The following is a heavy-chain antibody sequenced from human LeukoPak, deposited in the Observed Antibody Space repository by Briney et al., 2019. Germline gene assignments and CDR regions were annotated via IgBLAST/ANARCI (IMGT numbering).Heavy chain of an antibody. Sequence: TLSLTCTVSGGSISSYYWSWIRQPPGKGLEWIGYIYYSGSTNYNPSLKSRVTISVDTSKNQFSLKLSSVTAADTAVYYCARDHPYNWNYFDYWGQGILVTVSS. D-gene: IGHD1-20*01. J-gene: IGHJ4*02. CDR2: IYYSGST. CDR1: GGSISSYY. V-gene: IGHV4-59*01. CDR3: ARDHPYNWNYFDY.